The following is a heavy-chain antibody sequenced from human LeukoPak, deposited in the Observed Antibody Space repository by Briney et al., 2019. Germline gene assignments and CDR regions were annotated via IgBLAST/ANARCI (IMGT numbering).Heavy chain of an antibody. CDR3: ARVNDYYGSHFDY. CDR1: GFPFSTYG. V-gene: IGHV3-33*01. J-gene: IGHJ4*02. D-gene: IGHD3-22*01. Sequence: PGGSLRLSCAASGFPFSTYGMHWVRQAPGKGLEWLAVIWYDGSNKYFADSVKGRFTISRDNPKNTLYLQMNSLRGEDTAVYYCARVNDYYGSHFDYWGQGTLVTVSS. CDR2: IWYDGSNK.